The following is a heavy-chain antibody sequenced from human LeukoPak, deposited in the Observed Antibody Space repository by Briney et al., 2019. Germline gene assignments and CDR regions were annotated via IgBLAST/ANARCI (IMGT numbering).Heavy chain of an antibody. CDR3: TRGITGTSGYFDY. J-gene: IGHJ4*02. D-gene: IGHD1-7*01. CDR2: IRSKANSYAT. Sequence: GSLRLSCAASGFTFSGSAMHWVRQASGKGLEWVGRIRSKANSYATAYAASVRGRFTISRDDSKNTAYLQMNSLKTEDTAVYYCTRGITGTSGYFDYWGQGTLVTVSS. V-gene: IGHV3-73*01. CDR1: GFTFSGSA.